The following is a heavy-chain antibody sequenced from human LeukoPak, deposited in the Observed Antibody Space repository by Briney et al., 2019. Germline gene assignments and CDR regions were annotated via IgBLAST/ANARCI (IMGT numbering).Heavy chain of an antibody. V-gene: IGHV4-4*07. CDR1: GSSFNTYY. D-gene: IGHD3-16*02. CDR2: IHTSGSA. CDR3: ARDIVYSIDEDSG. Sequence: SETLSLTCSVSGSSFNTYYWSWIRQPAGKGLEWIGRIHTSGSADYSPSLQSRVTISVDMSKKEFSLKLTSVTAADTAVYYCARDIVYSIDEDSGWGQGILVTVSS. J-gene: IGHJ4*02.